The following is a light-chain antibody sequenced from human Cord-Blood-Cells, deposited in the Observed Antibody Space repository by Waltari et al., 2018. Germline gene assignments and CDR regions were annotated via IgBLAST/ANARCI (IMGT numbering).Light chain of an antibody. CDR2: AAS. V-gene: IGKV1-39*01. J-gene: IGKJ4*01. Sequence: DIQMTQSPSSLSASVGDRVTITCRASQSISSYLNWYQQKPWKAPKLLIYAASSLQSGGPSRFSGSGAGTDFTLTISSLQPEDFATYYCQQSYSTPLTFGGGTKVEIK. CDR1: QSISSY. CDR3: QQSYSTPLT.